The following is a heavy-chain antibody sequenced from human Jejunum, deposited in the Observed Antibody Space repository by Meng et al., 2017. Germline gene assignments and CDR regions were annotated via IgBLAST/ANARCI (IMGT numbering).Heavy chain of an antibody. CDR1: GGSITSTKW. Sequence: QGHLQPSVPGLVKPSGTLSLTCAVSGGSITSTKWWSWVRQTPGKGLEWIGEVFHSGTPNYNPSLMSRLTMSVDKSKNQFSLNLTSVTAADTAVYYCASRPVGIRTYYFDCWGQGTLVTVSS. CDR2: VFHSGTP. J-gene: IGHJ4*02. CDR3: ASRPVGIRTYYFDC. D-gene: IGHD2-21*01. V-gene: IGHV4-4*02.